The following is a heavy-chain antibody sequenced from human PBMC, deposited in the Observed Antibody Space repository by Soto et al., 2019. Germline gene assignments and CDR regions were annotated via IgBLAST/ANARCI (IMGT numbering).Heavy chain of an antibody. D-gene: IGHD3-10*01. CDR2: IYYSGST. Sequence: QVQLQESGPGLVKPSQTLSLTCTVSGGSISSGGYYWSWIRQHPGKGLEWIGYIYYSGSTYYNPSLKSRVTITVDTSKNQFALKLSSVTAADTAVYYCARESPLGWGSGSGWFDPWGQGTLVTVSS. V-gene: IGHV4-31*03. CDR3: ARESPLGWGSGSGWFDP. J-gene: IGHJ5*02. CDR1: GGSISSGGYY.